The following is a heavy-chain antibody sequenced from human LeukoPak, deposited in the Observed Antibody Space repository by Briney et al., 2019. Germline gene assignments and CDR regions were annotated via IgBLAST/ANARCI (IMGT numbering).Heavy chain of an antibody. CDR1: GGSISSGGYY. J-gene: IGHJ4*02. CDR3: ARGYYDSSGYYSGLDY. Sequence: SETLSLTCTVSGGSISSGGYYWSWIRQHPGKGLEWIGYIYYSGSTYYNPSLKSRVTISVDTSTNQFSLKLSSVTAADTAVYYCARGYYDSSGYYSGLDYWGQGTLVTVSS. V-gene: IGHV4-31*03. D-gene: IGHD3-22*01. CDR2: IYYSGST.